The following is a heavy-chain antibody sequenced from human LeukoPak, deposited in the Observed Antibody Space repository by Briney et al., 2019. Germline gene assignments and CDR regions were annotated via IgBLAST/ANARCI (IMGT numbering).Heavy chain of an antibody. V-gene: IGHV3-30*18. Sequence: GGSLRLSCAASGFTFSSYGMHWVRQAPGKGLEWVAVMSYDGSNKYYADSVKGRFTISRDNSKNTLYLQMNSLRAEDTAVYYCAKLGATLFQHWGQGTLVTVSS. CDR3: AKLGATLFQH. CDR1: GFTFSSYG. D-gene: IGHD1-26*01. CDR2: MSYDGSNK. J-gene: IGHJ1*01.